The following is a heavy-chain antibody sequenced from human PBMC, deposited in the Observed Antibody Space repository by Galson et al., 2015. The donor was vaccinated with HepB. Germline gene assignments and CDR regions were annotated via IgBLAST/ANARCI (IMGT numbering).Heavy chain of an antibody. Sequence: SVKVSCKASGYTFTSYDINWVRQATGQGLEWMGWMNPNSGNTGYAQKFQGRVTMTRNTSISTAYMELSSLRSEDTAVYYCARDLTRRITIFGVVKMGQYNWFDPWGQGTLVTVSS. CDR3: ARDLTRRITIFGVVKMGQYNWFDP. J-gene: IGHJ5*02. V-gene: IGHV1-8*01. CDR2: MNPNSGNT. CDR1: GYTFTSYD. D-gene: IGHD3-3*01.